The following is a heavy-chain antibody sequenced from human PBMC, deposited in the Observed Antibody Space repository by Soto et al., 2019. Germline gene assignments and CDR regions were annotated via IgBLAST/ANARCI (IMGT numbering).Heavy chain of an antibody. CDR2: ISYDGSNK. CDR3: AREGYSSRWPTLDY. D-gene: IGHD6-13*01. Sequence: QVQLVESGGGVVQPGRSLRLSCAASGFTFSSYAMHWVRQAPGKGLEWVAVISYDGSNKYYADSVKGRFTISRDNSKNTLYLPMNSLRAEDTAVYYCAREGYSSRWPTLDYWGQGTLVTVSS. J-gene: IGHJ4*02. V-gene: IGHV3-30-3*01. CDR1: GFTFSSYA.